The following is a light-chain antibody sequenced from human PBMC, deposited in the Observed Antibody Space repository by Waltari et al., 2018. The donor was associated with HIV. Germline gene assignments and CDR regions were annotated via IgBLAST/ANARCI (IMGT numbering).Light chain of an antibody. J-gene: IGLJ2*01. V-gene: IGLV1-40*01. Sequence: QSVLTQPPSVSGAPGQRVTISCTGSSSNIGAGYDVHWYQQLPGTAPRVLIYGNSNRPSGVPDRSSGSKSGNSASLAITGLQAEDEADYYCQSYDTSLSGSGVFGGGTKLTVL. CDR2: GNS. CDR1: SSNIGAGYD. CDR3: QSYDTSLSGSGV.